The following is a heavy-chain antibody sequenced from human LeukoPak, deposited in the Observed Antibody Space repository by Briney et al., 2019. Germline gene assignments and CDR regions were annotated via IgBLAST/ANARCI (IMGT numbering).Heavy chain of an antibody. CDR1: GFTVSSNS. CDR3: ARTVVTARIDY. D-gene: IGHD2-21*02. Sequence: PGGSLRLSCAASGFTVSSNSMTWVRQAPGKGLEWVSIIYSGGRTYYADSVKGRFTISRDNSKNTLYLQMNSLRAEDTALYYCARTVVTARIDYWGQGTLVTVSS. V-gene: IGHV3-53*01. CDR2: IYSGGRT. J-gene: IGHJ4*02.